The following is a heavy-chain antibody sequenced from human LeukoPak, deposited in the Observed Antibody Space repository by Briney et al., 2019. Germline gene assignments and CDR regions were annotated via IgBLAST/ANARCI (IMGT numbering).Heavy chain of an antibody. CDR2: ISAYNGNT. D-gene: IGHD1-1*01. CDR3: ARFEPHYVTTPLFPPRGSGMDV. J-gene: IGHJ6*02. CDR1: GYTFTSYG. Sequence: ASVKVSCKASGYTFTSYGISWVRQAPGQGLEWMGWISAYNGNTNYARKLQGRVTMTTDTSTSTAYMELRSLRSDDTAEYYCARFEPHYVTTPLFPPRGSGMDVWGQGTTVTVSS. V-gene: IGHV1-18*01.